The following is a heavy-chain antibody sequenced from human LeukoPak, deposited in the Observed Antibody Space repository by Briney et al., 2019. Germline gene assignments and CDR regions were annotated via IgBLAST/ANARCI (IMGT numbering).Heavy chain of an antibody. CDR2: ISSSSSII. CDR1: GFTFSSHS. J-gene: IGHJ3*02. CDR3: ARTGYCSSTSCQTGGDI. D-gene: IGHD2-2*01. Sequence: PGGSLRLSCAASGFTFSSHSMNWVRQAPGKGLEWVSYISSSSSIIYYADSVKGRFTISRDNAKNSLYLQMNSLRAEDTAVYYCARTGYCSSTSCQTGGDIWGQGTMVTVSS. V-gene: IGHV3-48*04.